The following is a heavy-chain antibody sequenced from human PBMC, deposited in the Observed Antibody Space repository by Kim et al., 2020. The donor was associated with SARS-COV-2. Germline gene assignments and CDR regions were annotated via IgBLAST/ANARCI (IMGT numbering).Heavy chain of an antibody. CDR3: AREYYDFWRGAQREGFD. V-gene: IGHV3-30-3*01. CDR1: GFTFSSYA. CDR2: ISYDGSNK. J-gene: IGHJ4*01. Sequence: GGSLRLSCAASGFTFSSYAMHWVRQAPGKGLEWVAVISYDGSNKYYADSVKGRFTISRDNSKNTLYLQMNSLRAEDTAVYYCAREYYDFWRGAQREGFD. D-gene: IGHD3-3*01.